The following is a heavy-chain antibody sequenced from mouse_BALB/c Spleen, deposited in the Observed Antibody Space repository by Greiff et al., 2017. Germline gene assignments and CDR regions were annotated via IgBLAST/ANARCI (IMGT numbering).Heavy chain of an antibody. CDR1: GFTFSSFG. Sequence: EVQLVESGGGLVQPGGSRKLSCAASGFTFSSFGMHWVRQAPEKGLEWVAYISSGSSTIYYADTVKGRFTISRDNPKNTLFLQMTSLRSEDTAMYYCARVGDDYAMDYWGQGTSVTVSS. CDR2: ISSGSSTI. J-gene: IGHJ4*01. D-gene: IGHD3-3*01. CDR3: ARVGDDYAMDY. V-gene: IGHV5-17*02.